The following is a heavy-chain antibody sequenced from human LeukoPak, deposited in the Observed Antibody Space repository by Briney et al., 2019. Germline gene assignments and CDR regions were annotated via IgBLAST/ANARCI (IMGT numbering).Heavy chain of an antibody. J-gene: IGHJ5*01. CDR3: TRGSIPGYGDNWFRFES. Sequence: GGSLRLSCVASGLTFSTNSMNWVRQAPGKGLEWVSFISGSGSTIYYTESVKGRFTISRDNARDSVYLQMNSLRDDDSATYYCTRGSIPGYGDNWFRFESWGQGTLVSVSS. CDR1: GLTFSTNS. V-gene: IGHV3-48*02. CDR2: ISGSGSTI. D-gene: IGHD1-1*01.